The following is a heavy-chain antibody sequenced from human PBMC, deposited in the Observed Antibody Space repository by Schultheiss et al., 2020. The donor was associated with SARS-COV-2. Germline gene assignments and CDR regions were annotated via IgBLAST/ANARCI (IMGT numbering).Heavy chain of an antibody. CDR1: GGSFSAYY. J-gene: IGHJ4*02. CDR2: INHSGST. V-gene: IGHV4-34*01. CDR3: ARGGYDFGSDY. D-gene: IGHD5-12*01. Sequence: SETLSLTCTVYGGSFSAYYCAWIRQPPGKGLEWIGEINHSGSTNYNPSLKSRVTMSLDTSKNQFSLKLSSVTAADTAVYYCARGGYDFGSDYWGQGTLVTVSS.